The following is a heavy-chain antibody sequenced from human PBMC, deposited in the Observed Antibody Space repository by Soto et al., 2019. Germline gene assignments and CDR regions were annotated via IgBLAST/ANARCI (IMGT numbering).Heavy chain of an antibody. CDR2: ISTYNGDT. J-gene: IGHJ4*02. CDR3: ARTEGRSTRGDY. D-gene: IGHD2-8*01. CDR1: GYSFTTYG. Sequence: QVQLVQSGAEVKKPGASVRVSCKASGYSFTTYGVTWVRQAPGQGLEWMGWISTYNGDTRVAQQHQGRVTLTTDTSTHAADMELRRLRSDDTAIYYCARTEGRSTRGDYWGLGTLVTVSS. V-gene: IGHV1-18*01.